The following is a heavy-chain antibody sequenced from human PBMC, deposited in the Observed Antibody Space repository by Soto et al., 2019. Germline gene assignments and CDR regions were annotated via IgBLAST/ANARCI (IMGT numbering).Heavy chain of an antibody. V-gene: IGHV3-23*01. D-gene: IGHD6-19*01. CDR1: DFALNSLA. Sequence: HPGGSLRLSCAASDFALNSLAMTWVRQAPGKGLEWVSSFPDGGSDPSYADSVKGRFTISRDNSRKTLYLQMNSLRADDTAIYYCSFGGGLLSSGWYPYSSDYWGQGALVTVSS. CDR2: FPDGGSDP. J-gene: IGHJ4*02. CDR3: SFGGGLLSSGWYPYSSDY.